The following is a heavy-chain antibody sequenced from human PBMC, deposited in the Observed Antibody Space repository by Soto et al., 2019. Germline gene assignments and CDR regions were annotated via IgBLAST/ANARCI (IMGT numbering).Heavy chain of an antibody. CDR2: IDPSDSYT. D-gene: IGHD4-17*01. V-gene: IGHV5-10-1*01. Sequence: GEPLKISCTGSGYSCTSYWISWVRQMPGKGLEWIGRIDPSDSYTNYSPSFQGHVTISADKSISTAYLQWSSLKASATAMYYCERHGAGDYDSSDEPLYYYYYGTDVWGQGTTVTVSS. J-gene: IGHJ6*02. CDR3: ERHGAGDYDSSDEPLYYYYYGTDV. CDR1: GYSCTSYW.